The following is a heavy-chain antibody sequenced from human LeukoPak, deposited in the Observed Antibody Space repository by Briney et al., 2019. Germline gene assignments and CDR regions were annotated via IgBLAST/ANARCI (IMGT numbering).Heavy chain of an antibody. D-gene: IGHD4-17*01. J-gene: IGHJ4*02. CDR3: AREGFGDYTYFDY. Sequence: PGGFLRLSCAASGFTFSDYYMSWIRQAPGKGREGVSYISSSGSTIYYADSVKGRFTISRDNAKNSLYLQMNSLRAEDTAVYYCAREGFGDYTYFDYWGQGTLVTVSS. CDR1: GFTFSDYY. CDR2: ISSSGSTI. V-gene: IGHV3-11*01.